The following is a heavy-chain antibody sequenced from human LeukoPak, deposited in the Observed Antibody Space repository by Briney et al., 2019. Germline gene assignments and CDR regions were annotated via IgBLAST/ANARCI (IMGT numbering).Heavy chain of an antibody. D-gene: IGHD6-19*01. V-gene: IGHV4-59*01. CDR3: ASSPLISSGWLGFDY. Sequence: SETLSLTCTVSGGSISSYYWSWIRQPPGKGLEWIGYIYHNENTRSTNFNPSLKSRVTISIDSSKNQFSLKLSSVTAADSAVYYCASSPLISSGWLGFDYWGQGTLVTVSS. J-gene: IGHJ4*02. CDR1: GGSISSYY. CDR2: IYHNENTRST.